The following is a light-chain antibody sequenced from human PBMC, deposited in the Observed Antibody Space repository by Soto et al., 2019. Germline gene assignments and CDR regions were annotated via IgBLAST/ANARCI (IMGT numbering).Light chain of an antibody. Sequence: DIQMTQSPSSLSASIGDRVTISCRACQGISNSLAWYQQKAGEVPKLLIYAASTSHSGVPSRFRGSGSGTDFTLTISSLQPEDVATYYCQNYKSAPRTFGQGTKVEIK. CDR2: AAS. CDR3: QNYKSAPRT. CDR1: QGISNS. V-gene: IGKV1-27*01. J-gene: IGKJ1*01.